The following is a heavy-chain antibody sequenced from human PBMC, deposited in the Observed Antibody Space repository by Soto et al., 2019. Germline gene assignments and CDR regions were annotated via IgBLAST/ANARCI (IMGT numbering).Heavy chain of an antibody. D-gene: IGHD3-10*01. CDR3: ARSSGGSGKLWNYYGMDV. CDR2: ISSGCSYI. V-gene: IGHV3-21*06. Sequence: PGGSLRLSCAASGFTFSSYSMNWVRQAPGKGLEWVSFISSGCSYIYYADLVKGRFTISRDNAKNSLYLQMNSLRAEDTAVYYCARSSGGSGKLWNYYGMDVWGQGTTVTVSS. CDR1: GFTFSSYS. J-gene: IGHJ6*02.